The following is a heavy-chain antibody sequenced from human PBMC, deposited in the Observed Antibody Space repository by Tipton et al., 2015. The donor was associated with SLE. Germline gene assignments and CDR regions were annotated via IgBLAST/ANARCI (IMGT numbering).Heavy chain of an antibody. D-gene: IGHD6-13*01. J-gene: IGHJ6*03. Sequence: GSLRLSCAASGFTFSSYWMSWIRQAPGKGLEWVANIKQDGSEKYYVDSVKGRFTISRDNAKNSLYLQMNSLRAEDTAVYYCARDVRKSSWYVDVWGKGTTVTVSS. CDR3: ARDVRKSSWYVDV. V-gene: IGHV3-7*03. CDR2: IKQDGSEK. CDR1: GFTFSSYW.